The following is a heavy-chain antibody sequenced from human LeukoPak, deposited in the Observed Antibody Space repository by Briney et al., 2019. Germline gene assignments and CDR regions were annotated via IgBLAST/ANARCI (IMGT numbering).Heavy chain of an antibody. CDR1: GFTFSDHY. CDR3: AREGAAAGTLILDY. D-gene: IGHD6-13*01. CDR2: TRNKANSYTT. Sequence: GGSLRLSCAASGFTFSDHYMDWVRQAPGKGLEWVGRTRNKANSYTTEYAASVKGRFTIPRDDSKNSLYLQMNSLKTEDTAVYYCAREGAAAGTLILDYWGQGTLVTVSS. J-gene: IGHJ4*01. V-gene: IGHV3-72*01.